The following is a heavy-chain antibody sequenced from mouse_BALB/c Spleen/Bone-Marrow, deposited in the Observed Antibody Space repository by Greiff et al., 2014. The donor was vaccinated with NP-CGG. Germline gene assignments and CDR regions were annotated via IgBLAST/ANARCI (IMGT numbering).Heavy chain of an antibody. CDR2: IDPYYGDT. D-gene: IGHD2-5*01. V-gene: IGHV1-39*01. CDR3: ARKAYYTNWWYCDV. CDR1: GYSFSGYN. Sequence: VQLQQSGPELEKPGASVKISCKASGYSFSGYNLNWVKQSNGQSLEWIGNIDPYYGDTTYNQKFKDKATLTVDRSSSTAYMQLKSLTSEDSAVYYCARKAYYTNWWYCDVWGAGTTVTVSS. J-gene: IGHJ1*01.